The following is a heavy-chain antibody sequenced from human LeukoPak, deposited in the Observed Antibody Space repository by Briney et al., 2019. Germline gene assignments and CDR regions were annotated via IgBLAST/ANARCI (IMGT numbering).Heavy chain of an antibody. D-gene: IGHD6-19*01. CDR2: IRSKPHGETT. J-gene: IGHJ5*02. V-gene: IGHV3-49*04. CDR3: TRLAGRNRPFGT. CDR1: GFTFSSYA. Sequence: PGGSLRLSCAASGFTFSSYAMSWVRQAPGKGLEWVGFIRSKPHGETTEYAASVKGRFTISRDDSKSIAYLQMNSLETEDTAVYYCTRLAGRNRPFGTWGQGTLVTVSS.